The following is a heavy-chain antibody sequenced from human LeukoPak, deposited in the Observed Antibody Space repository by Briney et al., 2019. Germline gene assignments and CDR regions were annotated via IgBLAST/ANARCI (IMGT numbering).Heavy chain of an antibody. CDR2: TYSSVTM. CDR1: GGSINSRSYY. V-gene: IGHV4-61*02. Sequence: SETLSLTCTVSGGSINSRSYYWSWIRQPAGKGLEWIGRTYSSVTMNYNPSLKSRVTISLDTSKNQFSLKLSSVTAADTAVYYCASGGSGSYSYWGQGTLVTVSS. D-gene: IGHD1-26*01. CDR3: ASGGSGSYSY. J-gene: IGHJ4*02.